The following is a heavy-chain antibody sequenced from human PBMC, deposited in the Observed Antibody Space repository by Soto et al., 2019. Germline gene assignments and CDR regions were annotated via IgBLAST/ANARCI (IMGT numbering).Heavy chain of an antibody. J-gene: IGHJ4*02. CDR2: ISSTTNYI. CDR3: ARESEDLTSNFDY. Sequence: PGGSLRLSCATSGFAFSDYDMNWVRQAPGKGLEWVSSISSTTNYIYYADSMKGRFTVSRDNAKNSVYLEMNSLSAEDTALYYCARESEDLTSNFDYWGQGTLVTVSS. V-gene: IGHV3-21*01. CDR1: GFAFSDYD.